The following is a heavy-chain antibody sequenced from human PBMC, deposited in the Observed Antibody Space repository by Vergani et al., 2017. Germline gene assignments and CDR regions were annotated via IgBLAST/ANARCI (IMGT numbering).Heavy chain of an antibody. J-gene: IGHJ3*02. CDR1: GYTFTGYY. CDR3: AKAARRADAFDI. CDR2: MNPNSGNT. V-gene: IGHV1-8*02. Sequence: QVQLVQSGAEVKKPGSSVKVSCKASGYTFTGYYMHWVRQAPGQGLEWMGWMNPNSGNTGYAQKFQVRVTMTRNTSISTAYMELSSLRSEDTAVYYCAKAARRADAFDIWGQGTMVTVSS. D-gene: IGHD6-6*01.